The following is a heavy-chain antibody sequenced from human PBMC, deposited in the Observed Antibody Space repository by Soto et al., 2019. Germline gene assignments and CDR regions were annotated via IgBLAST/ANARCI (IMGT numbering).Heavy chain of an antibody. Sequence: QVQLVESGGGVVQPGRSLRLSCAASGFTFSSYGMHWVRQAPGKGLEWVAVIWYDGSNKYYADSVKGRFTISRDNSKNTLYLQMNSLRAEDTAVYYCARDHVDSSSWYIDYWGQGTLVTVSS. D-gene: IGHD6-13*01. CDR1: GFTFSSYG. CDR2: IWYDGSNK. J-gene: IGHJ4*02. CDR3: ARDHVDSSSWYIDY. V-gene: IGHV3-33*01.